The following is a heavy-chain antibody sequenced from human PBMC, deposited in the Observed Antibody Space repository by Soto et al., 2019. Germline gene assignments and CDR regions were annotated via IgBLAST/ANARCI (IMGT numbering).Heavy chain of an antibody. Sequence: EVQLLESGGGLVQPGGSLRLSCAASGFTFSSYAMSWVRQAPGKGLEWVSAFSGSGGSTYYADSVKGRFTISRDNSKNTLDLQMNSLGAEDTAVYYCAKVLPVEMATIACDAFDIWGQGTMVTVSS. J-gene: IGHJ3*02. D-gene: IGHD5-12*01. CDR1: GFTFSSYA. CDR3: AKVLPVEMATIACDAFDI. V-gene: IGHV3-23*01. CDR2: FSGSGGST.